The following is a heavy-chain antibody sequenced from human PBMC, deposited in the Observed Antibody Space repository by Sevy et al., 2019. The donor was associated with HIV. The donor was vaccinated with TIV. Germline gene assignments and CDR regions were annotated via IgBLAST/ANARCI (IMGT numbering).Heavy chain of an antibody. V-gene: IGHV3-23*01. Sequence: GGSLRLSCAASVFTFSSYAMSWVRQAPGKGLEWVSAISGSGGSTYYADSVKGRFTISRDNSKNTLYLQMNSLRAEDTAVYYCAKDVRYCGGDCYPIYFDYWGQGTLVTVSS. J-gene: IGHJ4*02. CDR2: ISGSGGST. D-gene: IGHD2-21*02. CDR3: AKDVRYCGGDCYPIYFDY. CDR1: VFTFSSYA.